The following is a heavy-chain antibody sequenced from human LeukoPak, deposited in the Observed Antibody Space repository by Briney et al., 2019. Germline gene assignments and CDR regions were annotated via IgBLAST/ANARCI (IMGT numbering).Heavy chain of an antibody. Sequence: GGSLRLSCTASGFTFSSYSMNWVRQAPGKGLEWVSSISSSSSYIYYADSVKGRFTISRDNAKNSLYLQMNSLRAEDTAVYYCARAFISSGYIDYWGQGTLVTVSS. J-gene: IGHJ4*02. CDR1: GFTFSSYS. V-gene: IGHV3-21*01. CDR2: ISSSSSYI. D-gene: IGHD6-19*01. CDR3: ARAFISSGYIDY.